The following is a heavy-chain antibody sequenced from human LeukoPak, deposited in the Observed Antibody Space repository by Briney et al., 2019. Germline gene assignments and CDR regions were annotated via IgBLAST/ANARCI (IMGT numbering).Heavy chain of an antibody. CDR3: AKDVGKWESLHFFDY. Sequence: GGSLRLSCEASGFTVSNNFLTWVRQAPGKGLEWVSVIYSGGTTYYADSVKGRFTISRDNSKNTLYLQMNSLRAEDTAVYYCAKDVGKWESLHFFDYWGQGTLVTVSS. CDR2: IYSGGTT. D-gene: IGHD1-26*01. J-gene: IGHJ4*02. V-gene: IGHV3-53*01. CDR1: GFTVSNNF.